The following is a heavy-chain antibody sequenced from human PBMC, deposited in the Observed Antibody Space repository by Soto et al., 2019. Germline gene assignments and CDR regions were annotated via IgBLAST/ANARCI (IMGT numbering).Heavy chain of an antibody. D-gene: IGHD2-2*01. Sequence: PGESLKISCKGSGYSFTSHWIGWVRQMPGKGLEWMGIIYPGDSDTRYRPSFQGQVTISADKSIRTAYLQWSSLKASDTAMSYCARVYYCSSSRCSKGHYLDSWGQGTLVTVSS. J-gene: IGHJ4*02. CDR1: GYSFTSHW. CDR2: IYPGDSDT. V-gene: IGHV5-51*01. CDR3: ARVYYCSSSRCSKGHYLDS.